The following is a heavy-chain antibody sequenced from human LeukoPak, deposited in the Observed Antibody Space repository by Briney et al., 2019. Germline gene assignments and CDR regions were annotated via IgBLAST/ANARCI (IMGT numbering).Heavy chain of an antibody. Sequence: GGSLRLSCAASGFTFSSYWMSWVRQAPGKGLEWVANINQDGSEKYYVDSVEGRFNISRDNARNSLYLQMNSLRAEDTAVYYCARVGGYSYGWFDYWGQGTLVTVSS. J-gene: IGHJ4*02. CDR1: GFTFSSYW. D-gene: IGHD5-18*01. V-gene: IGHV3-7*01. CDR2: INQDGSEK. CDR3: ARVGGYSYGWFDY.